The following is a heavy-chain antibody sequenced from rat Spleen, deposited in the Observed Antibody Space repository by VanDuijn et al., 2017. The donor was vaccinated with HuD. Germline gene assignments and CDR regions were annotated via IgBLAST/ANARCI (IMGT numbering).Heavy chain of an antibody. J-gene: IGHJ1*01. CDR1: GFTYSNYV. CDR3: AKDGPFYYYTRHHYWYFDF. D-gene: IGHD1-1*01. V-gene: IGHV5-29*01. CDR2: ISYDGGST. Sequence: EVKLVESGGGLVQPGRSLKLSCAASGFTYSNYVMAWVRQAPTKGLEWVAYISYDGGSTYYRDSVKGRFTISRDNAKSTLYLQMDSLRSEDTATYYCAKDGPFYYYTRHHYWYFDFWGPGTMVSVSS.